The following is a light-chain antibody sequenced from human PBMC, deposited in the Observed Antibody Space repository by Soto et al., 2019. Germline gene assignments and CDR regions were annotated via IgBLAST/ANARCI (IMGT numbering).Light chain of an antibody. CDR3: QKFGDLTFI. J-gene: IGKJ5*01. CDR1: QSVSG. V-gene: IGKV3-20*01. CDR2: GAS. Sequence: EIVLTQSPGTLYLSPGERATLSCRASQSVSGMAWYQQIRGQAPRLLIYGASTRATGIPSRFSGSGSGTHFTLTISGLQPEDIATYYCQKFGDLTFIVGKGKRLEIK.